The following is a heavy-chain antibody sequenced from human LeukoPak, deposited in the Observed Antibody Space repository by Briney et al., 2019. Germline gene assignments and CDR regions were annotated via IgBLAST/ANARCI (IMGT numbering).Heavy chain of an antibody. CDR2: INPNSGGT. CDR3: ARDFWSGYYSGVEFDP. Sequence: GASVKVSCKASGYTFTGYYMHWVRQAPGQGLEWMGWINPNSGGTNYAQKFQGRVTMTRDTSISTAYMELSRLRSDDTAVYYCARDFWSGYYSGVEFDPWGQGTLVTVSS. CDR1: GYTFTGYY. V-gene: IGHV1-2*02. D-gene: IGHD3-3*01. J-gene: IGHJ5*02.